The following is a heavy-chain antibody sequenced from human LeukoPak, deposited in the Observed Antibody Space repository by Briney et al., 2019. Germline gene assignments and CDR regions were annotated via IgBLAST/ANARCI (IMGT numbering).Heavy chain of an antibody. D-gene: IGHD3-22*01. CDR2: INHSGST. V-gene: IGHV4-34*01. Sequence: PSETLSLTCAVYGGSFSGYYWSWIRQPPGKGLEWIGEINHSGSTNYNPSLKSRVTISVDTSKNQFSLKLSSVTAADTAVYYCAVSYDSSGYFVNWGQGTLSPSPQ. J-gene: IGHJ4*02. CDR1: GGSFSGYY. CDR3: AVSYDSSGYFVN.